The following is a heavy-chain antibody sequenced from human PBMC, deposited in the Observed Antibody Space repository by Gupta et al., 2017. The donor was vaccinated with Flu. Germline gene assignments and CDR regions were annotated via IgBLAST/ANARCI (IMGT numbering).Heavy chain of an antibody. D-gene: IGHD2-21*01. V-gene: IGHV3-72*01. J-gene: IGHJ4*02. CDR2: IKNKSHGRTT. CDR3: VRDDWGLDY. Sequence: EVQLVESGGGLVQPGGSLRVSCGASGFSFSDHYMDWVRQAPGKGLQGVGRIKNKSHGRTTNYAASVEGRFVISRDDSRNILYLQMNSLKTEDTAMYYCVRDDWGLDYWGQGTLVTVSS. CDR1: GFSFSDHY.